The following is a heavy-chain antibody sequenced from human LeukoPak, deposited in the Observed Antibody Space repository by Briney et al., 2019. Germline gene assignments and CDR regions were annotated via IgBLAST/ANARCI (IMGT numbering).Heavy chain of an antibody. CDR3: VRDRSPGAATAGDSFDY. CDR1: GFTFDDYA. D-gene: IGHD1-26*01. CDR2: ISWNSDKT. V-gene: IGHV3-20*04. J-gene: IGHJ4*02. Sequence: PGGSLRLSCTASGFTFDDYALSWVRQVPGKGLEWVSGISWNSDKTVYADSVEGRFTISRDNDKNSLYLQMDSLRAEGTALYFCVRDRSPGAATAGDSFDYWGQGILVPVSS.